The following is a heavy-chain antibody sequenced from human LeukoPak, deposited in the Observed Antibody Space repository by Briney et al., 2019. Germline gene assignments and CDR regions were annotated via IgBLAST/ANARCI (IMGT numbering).Heavy chain of an antibody. CDR2: MYYSGST. CDR1: GGSISSATDY. J-gene: IGHJ3*02. Sequence: SSETLSLTCTVSGGSISSATDYWGWIRQPPGKGLEWIGSMYYSGSTYYNPSLKSRVTISVDTSKNQFSLKLSSVTAADTAVYYCARDAFDIWGQGTMVTVSS. CDR3: ARDAFDI. V-gene: IGHV4-39*07.